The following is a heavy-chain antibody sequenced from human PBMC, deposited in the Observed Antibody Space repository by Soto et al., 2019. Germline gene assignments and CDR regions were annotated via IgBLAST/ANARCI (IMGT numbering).Heavy chain of an antibody. D-gene: IGHD3-16*02. CDR3: AREAIIVIAATAYYFDS. J-gene: IGHJ4*02. CDR1: GFDVSNTD. V-gene: IGHV3-66*01. Sequence: EVQLVESGGDLVQRGGSLRLSCAASGFDVSNTDMSWVRQAPGKGLEWVSGIYSGGYTNYADSVKGRFIVSRDSHKNTLYLQMDSLRAEDTAVYYCAREAIIVIAATAYYFDSWGQGTLVTVS. CDR2: IYSGGYT.